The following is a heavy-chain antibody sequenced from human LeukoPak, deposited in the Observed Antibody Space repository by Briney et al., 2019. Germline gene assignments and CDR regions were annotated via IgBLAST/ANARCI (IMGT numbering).Heavy chain of an antibody. V-gene: IGHV3-53*01. CDR2: IYSGGST. J-gene: IGHJ4*02. Sequence: GGSLRLSCAASGFTVSSNYMSWVRQAPGKGLEGVSVIYSGGSTYYADSVKGRFTISRDNSKNTLYLQMNSLRAEDTAVYYCARVTGLRYFENWGQGTLVTVSS. CDR1: GFTVSSNY. D-gene: IGHD3-9*01. CDR3: ARVTGLRYFEN.